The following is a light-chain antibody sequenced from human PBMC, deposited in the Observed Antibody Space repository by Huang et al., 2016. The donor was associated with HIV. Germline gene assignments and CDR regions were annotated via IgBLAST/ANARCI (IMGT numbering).Light chain of an antibody. CDR1: QSVLYSSNSRNY. CDR3: QQYYRLPQT. V-gene: IGKV4-1*01. J-gene: IGKJ1*01. Sequence: DIVMTQSPDSLTVSLGERATIKCRSSQSVLYSSNSRNYVAWFPQKPGRAPRLLIYWASARESGVPDRFSGSGSGTDFTLTIDRLEAEDAAIYYCQQYYRLPQTFGQGTRVEIK. CDR2: WAS.